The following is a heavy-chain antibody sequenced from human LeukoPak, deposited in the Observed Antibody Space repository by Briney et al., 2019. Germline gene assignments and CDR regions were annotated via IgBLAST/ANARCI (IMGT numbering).Heavy chain of an antibody. D-gene: IGHD6-19*01. CDR1: GGSISSYY. J-gene: IGHJ5*02. CDR2: ISGSGNT. Sequence: SETLPLTCTVSGGSISSYYWSWIRQPAGKGLEWIGRISGSGNTNYNPSLKSRVTMSVDTSKNQFSLKLSSVTAADTAVYYCARDFKVAGFDPWGQGTLVTVSS. V-gene: IGHV4-4*07. CDR3: ARDFKVAGFDP.